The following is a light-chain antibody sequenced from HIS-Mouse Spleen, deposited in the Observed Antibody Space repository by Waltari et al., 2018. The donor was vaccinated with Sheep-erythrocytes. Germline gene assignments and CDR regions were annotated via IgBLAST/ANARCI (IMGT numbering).Light chain of an antibody. CDR3: QSADSSGTYVV. J-gene: IGLJ2*01. CDR2: KYS. V-gene: IGLV3-25*03. Sequence: SYELTQPPSVSVSPGQTARITCSGDALPKQYAYWYQQKPGQAPVLVIYKYSARHSGIPERVCGSRSGTTVTLTISGVQAEDEADYYCQSADSSGTYVVFGGGTKLTVL. CDR1: ALPKQY.